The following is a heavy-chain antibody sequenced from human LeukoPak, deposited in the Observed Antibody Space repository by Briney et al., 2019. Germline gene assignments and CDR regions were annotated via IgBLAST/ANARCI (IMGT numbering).Heavy chain of an antibody. J-gene: IGHJ4*02. CDR2: ISSSSSYI. CDR3: ARGLEYFDWLLSYYFDY. D-gene: IGHD3-9*01. Sequence: GGSLRLSCAASGFTFSSYSMNWVRQAPGKGLEWVSSISSSSSYIYYADSVKGRFTISRDNAKNSLYLQMNSLRAEDTAVYYCARGLEYFDWLLSYYFDYWGQGTLVTVSS. V-gene: IGHV3-21*01. CDR1: GFTFSSYS.